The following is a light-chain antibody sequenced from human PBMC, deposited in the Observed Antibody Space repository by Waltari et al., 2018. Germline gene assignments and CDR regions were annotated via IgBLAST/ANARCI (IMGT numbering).Light chain of an antibody. J-gene: IGLJ1*01. V-gene: IGLV2-14*03. CDR1: SSDVAGYNS. CDR2: DVS. Sequence: QSALTQPASVSGSPGQSITISCTGTSSDVAGYNSVPWYQQHPGKAPKLMIYDVSNRPSGVSNRFSGSKSGNTASLTISGLQAEDEADYYCSSYTSSSTQVFGTGTKVTVL. CDR3: SSYTSSSTQV.